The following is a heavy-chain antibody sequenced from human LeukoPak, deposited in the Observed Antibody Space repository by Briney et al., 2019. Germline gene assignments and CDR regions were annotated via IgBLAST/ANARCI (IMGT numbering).Heavy chain of an antibody. CDR2: INHSGST. CDR1: GGCFRGYY. D-gene: IGHD5-24*01. Sequence: PSDTLSLTCAVYGGCFRGYYWSWLRQPPGKALEWIGEINHSGSTNYNPSLKSRVTISVDTSKNQFSLKLSSVTAADTAVYYCARGQLRRWLQLPYFDLWGRGTLVTVSS. J-gene: IGHJ2*01. CDR3: ARGQLRRWLQLPYFDL. V-gene: IGHV4-34*01.